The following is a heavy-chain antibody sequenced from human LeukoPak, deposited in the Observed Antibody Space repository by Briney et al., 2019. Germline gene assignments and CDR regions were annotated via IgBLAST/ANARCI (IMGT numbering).Heavy chain of an antibody. CDR2: IISDGDRT. CDR3: VRDRWNFDY. CDR1: GFTFSDYW. D-gene: IGHD5-24*01. J-gene: IGHJ4*02. Sequence: GGSLRLSCAPSGFTFSDYWMHWVSQAPGKGLVWVSRIISDGDRTSYADSVKGRFTISRDNAKNTLNLRMNSLRAEDTAVYYCVRDRWNFDYWGQGTLVTVSS. V-gene: IGHV3-74*01.